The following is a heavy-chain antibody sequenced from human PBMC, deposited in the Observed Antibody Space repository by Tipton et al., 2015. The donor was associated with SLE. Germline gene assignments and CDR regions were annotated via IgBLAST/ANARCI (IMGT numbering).Heavy chain of an antibody. D-gene: IGHD3-16*01. CDR1: GFIFDQYG. Sequence: SLRLSCAASGFIFDQYGMSWVRQAPGKGLEWVCGTNWSGGRTGYADSVKGRFTISRDNSKNTVYLQMNSLRAEDTAVYYCARDFLGGPFDYWGQGTLVTVSS. J-gene: IGHJ4*02. CDR2: TNWSGGRT. CDR3: ARDFLGGPFDY. V-gene: IGHV3-20*04.